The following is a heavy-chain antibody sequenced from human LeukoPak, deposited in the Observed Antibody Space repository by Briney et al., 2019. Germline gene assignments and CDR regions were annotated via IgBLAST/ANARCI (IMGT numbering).Heavy chain of an antibody. CDR2: IDYSGST. V-gene: IGHV4-59*01. Sequence: PSETLSLTCTVSGGSISSSYWSWIRQPPGKGLEWMGYIDYSGSTEYNPSLKSRVTISVDTSKNQFSLRVNSVTAADTAVYYCARVGGSMDPFNYWGQGTLVTVSS. D-gene: IGHD2/OR15-2a*01. CDR3: ARVGGSMDPFNY. J-gene: IGHJ4*02. CDR1: GGSISSSY.